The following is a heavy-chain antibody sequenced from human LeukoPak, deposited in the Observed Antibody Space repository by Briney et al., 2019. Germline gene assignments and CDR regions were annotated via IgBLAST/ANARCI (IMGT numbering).Heavy chain of an antibody. CDR2: IYYSGST. CDR1: GGSFSSGGYY. V-gene: IGHV4-31*11. CDR3: ARDYRGNDAFDI. D-gene: IGHD3-16*02. Sequence: SETLSLTCAVYGGSFSSGGYYWSWIRQHPGKGLEWIGYIYYSGSTYYNPSLKSRVTISVDTSKNQFSLKLSSVTAADTAVYYCARDYRGNDAFDIWGQGTMVTVSS. J-gene: IGHJ3*02.